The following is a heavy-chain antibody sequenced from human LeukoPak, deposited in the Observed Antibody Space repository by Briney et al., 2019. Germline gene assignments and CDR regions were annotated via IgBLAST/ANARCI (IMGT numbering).Heavy chain of an antibody. J-gene: IGHJ5*02. CDR3: ARDVWFGESIDP. CDR2: ISSSSSYI. V-gene: IGHV3-21*01. D-gene: IGHD3-10*01. Sequence: GGTLRLSCAASGFTFSSYSMNWVRQGPRKGLEWVSSISSSSSYIYYADSVKGRFTISRDNAKNSLYLQMNSLRAEDTAAYYCARDVWFGESIDPWGQGTLVTVSS. CDR1: GFTFSSYS.